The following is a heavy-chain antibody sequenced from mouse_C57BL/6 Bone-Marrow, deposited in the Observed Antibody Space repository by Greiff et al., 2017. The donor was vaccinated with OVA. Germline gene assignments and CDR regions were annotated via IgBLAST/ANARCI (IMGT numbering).Heavy chain of an antibody. CDR3: TRLLDAIDY. CDR1: GFTFSSYA. CDR2: ISSGGYYT. D-gene: IGHD1-1*01. V-gene: IGHV5-9-1*02. J-gene: IGHJ4*01. Sequence: EVKVEESGAGLVKPGGSLKLSCAASGFTFSSYAMSWVRQTPEKRLEWVAYISSGGYYTYYAYTVKGRFTFSKDNARNTLYLQMSSLKSEDTAMYYCTRLLDAIDYWGQGTSVTVSS.